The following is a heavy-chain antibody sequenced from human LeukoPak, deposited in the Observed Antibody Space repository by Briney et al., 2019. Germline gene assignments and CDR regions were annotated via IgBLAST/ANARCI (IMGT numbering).Heavy chain of an antibody. CDR2: IYYSGST. CDR3: ASWVQQYYYYMDV. V-gene: IGHV4-30-4*08. Sequence: TSETLSLTCAVSGYSISSGYYWSWIRQPPGKGLEWIGYIYYSGSTYYNPSLKSRVTISVDTSKNQFSLKLSSVTAADTAVYYCASWVQQYYYYMDVWGKGTTVTVSS. D-gene: IGHD3-16*01. J-gene: IGHJ6*03. CDR1: GYSISSGYY.